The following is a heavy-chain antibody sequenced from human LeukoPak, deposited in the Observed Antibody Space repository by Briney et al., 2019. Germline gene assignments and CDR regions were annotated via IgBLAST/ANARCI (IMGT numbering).Heavy chain of an antibody. V-gene: IGHV3-7*05. Sequence: GGSLRLSCAASGFTFSSNWMSWVRQAPGKGLEWVASIKKDGSEKYYVDSVKGRFTISRDNAKNSLYLQMNRLRAEDTAVYYCATISQRSLDPWGQGTLVTVSS. J-gene: IGHJ5*02. CDR1: GFTFSSNW. CDR2: IKKDGSEK. CDR3: ATISQRSLDP.